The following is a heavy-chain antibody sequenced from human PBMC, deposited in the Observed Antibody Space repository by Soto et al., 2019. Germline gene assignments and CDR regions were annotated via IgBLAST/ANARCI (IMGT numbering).Heavy chain of an antibody. CDR2: ISAYNGNT. Sequence: ASVKVSCKASGYTFTSYGISWVRQAPGQGLEWMGWISAYNGNTNYAQKLQGRVTMTTDTSTSTAYMELRSLRSDDTAVYYCARDSPITMIVVVIKGDAFDIWGQGTMVNVS. CDR1: GYTFTSYG. D-gene: IGHD3-22*01. J-gene: IGHJ3*02. CDR3: ARDSPITMIVVVIKGDAFDI. V-gene: IGHV1-18*01.